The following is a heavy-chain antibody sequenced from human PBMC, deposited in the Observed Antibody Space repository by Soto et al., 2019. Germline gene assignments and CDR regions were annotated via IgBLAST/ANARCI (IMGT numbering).Heavy chain of an antibody. CDR3: ARDLSSSWYPDDSVGYYGMDV. V-gene: IGHV1-69*13. Sequence: ASVKVSCKASGGTFSSYAISWVRQAPGQGLEWMGGIIPIFGTANYAQKFQGRVTITADESTSTAYMELSSLRSEDTAVYYCARDLSSSWYPDDSVGYYGMDVWGQGTTVTVSS. D-gene: IGHD6-13*01. CDR2: IIPIFGTA. CDR1: GGTFSSYA. J-gene: IGHJ6*02.